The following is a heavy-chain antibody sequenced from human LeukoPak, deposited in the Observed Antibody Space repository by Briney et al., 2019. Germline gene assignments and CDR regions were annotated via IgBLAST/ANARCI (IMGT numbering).Heavy chain of an antibody. CDR1: GGSISNLY. CDR2: IYYNGDT. J-gene: IGHJ5*02. D-gene: IGHD3-10*01. V-gene: IGHV4-59*08. CDR3: ARHPPYYYGSGSYYNWFDP. Sequence: ASETLSLTCTLSGGSISNLYWSWIRLPPGKGLEWIGYIYYNGDTNYNPSLKSRVTISLDTSKNQFSLKLSSVTAADTAVYYCARHPPYYYGSGSYYNWFDPWGQGTLVTVSS.